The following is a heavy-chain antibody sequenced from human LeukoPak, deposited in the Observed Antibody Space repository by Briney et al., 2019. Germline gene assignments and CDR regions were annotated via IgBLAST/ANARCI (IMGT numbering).Heavy chain of an antibody. Sequence: ASVKVSCKASGYTFTSYGISWVRQAPGQGLEWIGWISAYNGNTNYAQKLQGRVTMTTDTSTSTAYMELRSLRSDDTAVYYCASAWGFGEPPANPAESWVQGTPGTGSS. V-gene: IGHV1-18*01. J-gene: IGHJ5*02. D-gene: IGHD3-10*01. CDR1: GYTFTSYG. CDR3: ASAWGFGEPPANPAES. CDR2: ISAYNGNT.